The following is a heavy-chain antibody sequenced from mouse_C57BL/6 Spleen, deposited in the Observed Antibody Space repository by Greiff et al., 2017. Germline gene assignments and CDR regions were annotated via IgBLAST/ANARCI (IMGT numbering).Heavy chain of an antibody. CDR2: INPNNGGT. D-gene: IGHD2-3*01. CDR1: GYTFTDYN. J-gene: IGHJ2*01. V-gene: IGHV1-22*01. CDR3: AKEIYDGYSTYYFDY. Sequence: EVQLQQSGPELVKPGASVKMSCKASGYTFTDYNMHWVKQSHGKSLEWIGYINPNNGGTSYNQKFKGKATLTVNKSSSTAYMELRSLTSEVSAVYYCAKEIYDGYSTYYFDYWGQGTTLTVSS.